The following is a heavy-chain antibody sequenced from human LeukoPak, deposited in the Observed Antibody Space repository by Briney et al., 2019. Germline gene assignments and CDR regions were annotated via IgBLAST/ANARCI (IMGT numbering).Heavy chain of an antibody. CDR2: ISYDGSNK. D-gene: IGHD3-22*01. Sequence: PGGSLRLSCAASGFTFSSSGMHWVRQAPGKGLEWVAVISYDGSNKYYADSVKGRFPISRDNFKNTLYLQMNSLRAEDTAVYYCAKGLPNHYDSSGYKSPVDYWGQGTLVTVSS. CDR3: AKGLPNHYDSSGYKSPVDY. V-gene: IGHV3-30*18. J-gene: IGHJ4*02. CDR1: GFTFSSSG.